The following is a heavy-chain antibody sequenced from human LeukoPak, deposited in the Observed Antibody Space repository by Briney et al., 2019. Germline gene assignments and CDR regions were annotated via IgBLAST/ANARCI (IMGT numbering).Heavy chain of an antibody. CDR1: GGSISSSSYY. CDR3: ARVEARIAAAQAPYYYYMDV. Sequence: PSQTLSLTCTVSGGSISSSSYYWGWIRQPPGKGLEWIGSIYYSGSTYYNPSLKSRVTISVDTSKNQFSLKLSSVTAADTAVYYCARVEARIAAAQAPYYYYMDVWGKGTTVTVSS. CDR2: IYYSGST. V-gene: IGHV4-39*07. J-gene: IGHJ6*03. D-gene: IGHD6-13*01.